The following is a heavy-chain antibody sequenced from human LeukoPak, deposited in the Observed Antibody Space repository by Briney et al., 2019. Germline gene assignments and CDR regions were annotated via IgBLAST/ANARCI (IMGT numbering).Heavy chain of an antibody. Sequence: GGSLRLSCAASGFTFSSYGMHWVRQAPGKGLEWVAVISYDGSNKYYADSVKGRFTISRDNSKNTLYLQMNSLRAEDTAVYYCAKDPQYYDFWSGPNWFDPWGQGTLVTVSS. CDR3: AKDPQYYDFWSGPNWFDP. V-gene: IGHV3-30*18. D-gene: IGHD3-3*01. CDR2: ISYDGSNK. J-gene: IGHJ5*02. CDR1: GFTFSSYG.